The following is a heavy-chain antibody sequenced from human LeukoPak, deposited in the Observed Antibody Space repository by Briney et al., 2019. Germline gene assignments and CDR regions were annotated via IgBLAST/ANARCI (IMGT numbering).Heavy chain of an antibody. CDR2: ISAYNGNT. D-gene: IGHD3-22*01. Sequence: ASVKVSCKASGYTLTGYYMHWVRQAPGQGLEWMGWISAYNGNTNYAQKLQGRVTMTTDTSTSTAYMELRSLRSDDTAVYYCARAMLVVVTPYDAFDIWGQGTMVTVSS. J-gene: IGHJ3*02. CDR3: ARAMLVVVTPYDAFDI. V-gene: IGHV1-18*04. CDR1: GYTLTGYY.